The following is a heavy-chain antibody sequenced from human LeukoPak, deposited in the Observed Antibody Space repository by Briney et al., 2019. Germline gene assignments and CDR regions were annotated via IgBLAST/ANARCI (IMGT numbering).Heavy chain of an antibody. Sequence: ASMKVSCKTSGYTFTAHYIHWIRQAPGQGLEWMGWMNPNSGDTNYAQKFQGRVTLTRDKTARTAYMELTRLKSDDTAVYHCERVRVGYCSSTSCYSAGFDFWGQGTMVTVSS. J-gene: IGHJ3*01. CDR1: GYTFTAHY. V-gene: IGHV1-2*02. D-gene: IGHD2-2*01. CDR3: ERVRVGYCSSTSCYSAGFDF. CDR2: MNPNSGDT.